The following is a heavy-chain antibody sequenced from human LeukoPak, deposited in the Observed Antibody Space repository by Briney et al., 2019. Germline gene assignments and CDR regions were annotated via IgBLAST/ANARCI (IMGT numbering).Heavy chain of an antibody. V-gene: IGHV3-23*01. CDR3: AVCILTGYYAY. CDR2: ISGSGGST. CDR1: GFTFGDYA. Sequence: GGSLRLSCTASGFTFGDYAMSWFRQAPGKGLEWVSAISGSGGSTYYADSVKGRFTISRDNSKNTLYLQMNSLRAEDTAVYYCAVCILTGYYAYWGQGTLVTVSS. D-gene: IGHD3-9*01. J-gene: IGHJ4*02.